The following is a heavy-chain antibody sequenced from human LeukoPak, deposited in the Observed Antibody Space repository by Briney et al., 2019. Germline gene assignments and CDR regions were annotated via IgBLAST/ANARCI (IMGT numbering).Heavy chain of an antibody. V-gene: IGHV4-59*02. Sequence: SETLSLTCPVAGGSVSHYYWSWIRQPPGGVREWIGYIYYRGTNNYNPSLKSRVTISVDTSRNQCSLQLRSVTAADTAVYYCAREDPQTTVPEGMDVWGQGTTVIVSS. D-gene: IGHD4-17*01. CDR2: IYYRGTN. CDR3: AREDPQTTVPEGMDV. J-gene: IGHJ6*02. CDR1: GGSVSHYY.